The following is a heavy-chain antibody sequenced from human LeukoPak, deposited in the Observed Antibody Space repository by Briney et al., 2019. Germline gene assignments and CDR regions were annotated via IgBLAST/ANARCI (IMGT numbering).Heavy chain of an antibody. J-gene: IGHJ4*02. CDR2: INPRSNFI. CDR1: GFTFSSYG. D-gene: IGHD3-22*01. Sequence: GGSLRLSCAASGFTFSSYGMHWVRQAPGKALEWVSSINPRSNFIDYAGSVRGRFTISRDNARNSLYLQMNSLRAEDTAVYYCATSGRPQDSSGYYYYAYWGQGTLVTVSS. CDR3: ATSGRPQDSSGYYYYAY. V-gene: IGHV3-21*06.